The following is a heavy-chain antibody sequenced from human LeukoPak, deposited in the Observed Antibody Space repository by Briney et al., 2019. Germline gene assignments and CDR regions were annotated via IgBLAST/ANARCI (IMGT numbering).Heavy chain of an antibody. J-gene: IGHJ4*02. CDR3: ARKTSWQRPEDF. CDR1: GYRFTDYW. CDR2: IYPGDSDT. D-gene: IGHD6-25*01. Sequence: TVSCKASGYRFTDYWIAWVRQMPGKGLEWMGAIYPGDSDTRYNPSFHGQVTISADKSINTDYLQWSSLKASDTAIYYCARKTSWQRPEDFWGQGTLVTVSP. V-gene: IGHV5-51*01.